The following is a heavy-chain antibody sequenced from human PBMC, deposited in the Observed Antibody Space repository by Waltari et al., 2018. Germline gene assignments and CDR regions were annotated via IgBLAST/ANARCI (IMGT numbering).Heavy chain of an antibody. CDR3: ARERVERYSSSWYFQEGFQH. CDR1: GDSVSSNSAA. J-gene: IGHJ1*01. V-gene: IGHV6-1*01. CDR2: TYYRSKWYN. D-gene: IGHD6-13*01. Sequence: QVQLQQSGPGLVKPSQTLSLTCAISGDSVSSNSAAWNWIRQSPSRGLEWLGRTYYRSKWYNDYAVSVKSRITINPDTSKNQFSLQLNSVTPEDTAVYYCARERVERYSSSWYFQEGFQHWGQGTLVTVSS.